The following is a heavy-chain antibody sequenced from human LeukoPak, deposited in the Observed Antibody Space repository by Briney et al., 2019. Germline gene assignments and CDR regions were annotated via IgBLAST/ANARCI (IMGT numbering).Heavy chain of an antibody. Sequence: SETLSLTCAVFGGSFSDYYWSWIRQPPGKGLEWIGEINHSGSTNYNPSLKSRVTISVDTSKNQFSLNLYSMTAADTAVYYCATYGGYSPFDYWGQGTLVTVSS. CDR3: ATYGGYSPFDY. J-gene: IGHJ4*02. CDR2: INHSGST. D-gene: IGHD4-23*01. CDR1: GGSFSDYY. V-gene: IGHV4-34*01.